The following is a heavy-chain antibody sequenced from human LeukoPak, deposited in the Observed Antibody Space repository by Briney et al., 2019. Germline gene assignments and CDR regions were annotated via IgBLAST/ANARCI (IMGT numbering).Heavy chain of an antibody. CDR3: ASYLEQQLVDY. D-gene: IGHD6-13*01. Sequence: SVKVSCKASGGTFSSYAISWVRQAPGQGLEWMGGIIPIFGTANYAQKFQGRVTITADESTSTAYMELSSLRSEDTAVYYCASYLEQQLVDYWAREPWSPSPQ. J-gene: IGHJ4*02. CDR2: IIPIFGTA. V-gene: IGHV1-69*13. CDR1: GGTFSSYA.